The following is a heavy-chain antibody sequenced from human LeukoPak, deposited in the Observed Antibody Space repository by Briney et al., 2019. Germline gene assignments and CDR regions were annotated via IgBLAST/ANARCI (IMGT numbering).Heavy chain of an antibody. CDR3: ATVVAAATPMAGFDY. J-gene: IGHJ4*02. V-gene: IGHV1-2*02. CDR2: INPNSGGT. CDR1: GDTFTGYC. Sequence: ASVKVSCKASGDTFTGYCMHWVRQAPGQGLEWMGWINPNSGGTNYAQKFQGRVTMTRDTSISTAYMELSGLRSDDTAVYYCATVVAAATPMAGFDYWGQGTLVTVSS. D-gene: IGHD2-15*01.